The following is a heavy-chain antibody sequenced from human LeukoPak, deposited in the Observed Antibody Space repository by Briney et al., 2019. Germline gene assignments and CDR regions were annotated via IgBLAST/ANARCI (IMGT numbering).Heavy chain of an antibody. CDR1: GFTFSTYW. CDR2: IKIDGSEK. CDR3: ARGVDIVAAILDY. Sequence: GGSLRLSCAASGFTFSTYWMSWVRQAPGKGLEWVANIKIDGSEKYYVDSVKGRFTISRDNAKNSLYLQMNSLRVEDTAVYYCARGVDIVAAILDYCGQGALVTVSS. J-gene: IGHJ4*02. D-gene: IGHD5-12*01. V-gene: IGHV3-7*03.